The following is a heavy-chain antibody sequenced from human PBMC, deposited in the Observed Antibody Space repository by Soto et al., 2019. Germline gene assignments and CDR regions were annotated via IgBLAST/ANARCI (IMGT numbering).Heavy chain of an antibody. D-gene: IGHD3-10*01. J-gene: IGHJ5*02. V-gene: IGHV4-34*01. Sequence: SETLSLTCAVYGGSFSGYSWTWIRQPPGRGLEWIGEINHSITTNYNPSLKSRVTISVDTSKNQFSLKLSSVTAADTAVYYCARRTPVGSETYYNSWFDPWGQGTLVTVSS. CDR1: GGSFSGYS. CDR3: ARRTPVGSETYYNSWFDP. CDR2: INHSITT.